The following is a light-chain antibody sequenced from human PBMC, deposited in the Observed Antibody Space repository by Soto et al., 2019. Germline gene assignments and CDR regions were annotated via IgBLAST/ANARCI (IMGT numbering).Light chain of an antibody. J-gene: IGKJ4*01. CDR1: RTISKW. CDR3: QQYNSYPLT. Sequence: DIQMTQSPSTLSASVGDRVTITCRASRTISKWLAWYQQKPGKGPKLLIYDASSLESGVPSRFSGSGSATEFTLTISSLQPDDFATYYCQQYNSYPLTFGGGTKVDIK. CDR2: DAS. V-gene: IGKV1-5*01.